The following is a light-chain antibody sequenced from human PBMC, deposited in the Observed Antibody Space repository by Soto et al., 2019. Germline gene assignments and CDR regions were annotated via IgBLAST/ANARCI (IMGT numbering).Light chain of an antibody. CDR2: DVD. Sequence: QSALTQPASVSGSPGQSITISCTGTSSDVGGYNYVSWYQQHPGKAPKLMIYDVDNRPSGVSNRFSGSKSGNTASLTISGLQAEDEADYYCNSYTSSSTRVFGTGTKLTVL. CDR3: NSYTSSSTRV. V-gene: IGLV2-14*01. CDR1: SSDVGGYNY. J-gene: IGLJ1*01.